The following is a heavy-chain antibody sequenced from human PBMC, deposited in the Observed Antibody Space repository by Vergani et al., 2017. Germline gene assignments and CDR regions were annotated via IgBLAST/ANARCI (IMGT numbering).Heavy chain of an antibody. CDR1: GYNFTNYW. CDR3: GRLEMDQFLSKESRWYFDF. J-gene: IGHJ2*01. D-gene: IGHD5-24*01. Sequence: ELQLVQSGAEVKKPGESLKISCKGSGYNFTNYWIGWVRQMPGKGLEYMGIIYPGDSDTRYSPSFQGQVTISADKSITTAYLQWGSLRASDTAMYYCGRLEMDQFLSKESRWYFDFWGRGTLVTVSS. V-gene: IGHV5-51*03. CDR2: IYPGDSDT.